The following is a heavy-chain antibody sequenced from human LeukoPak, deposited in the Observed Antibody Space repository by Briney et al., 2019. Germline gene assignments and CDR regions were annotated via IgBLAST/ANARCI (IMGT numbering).Heavy chain of an antibody. V-gene: IGHV3-48*01. Sequence: GALRLSCATSGFTFSSYSMNWVRQAPGKGLEWVSYISSSSSTIYYADSVKGRFTISRDNARTSLYLQMHSLRADDTAVYYCARAPALRFLEYYFYYMDVWGKGTTVTVSS. CDR1: GFTFSSYS. CDR2: ISSSSSTI. D-gene: IGHD3-3*01. J-gene: IGHJ6*03. CDR3: ARAPALRFLEYYFYYMDV.